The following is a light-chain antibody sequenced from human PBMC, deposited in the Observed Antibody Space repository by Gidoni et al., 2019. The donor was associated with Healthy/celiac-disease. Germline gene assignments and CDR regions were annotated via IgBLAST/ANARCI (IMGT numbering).Light chain of an antibody. CDR1: QGISSY. CDR2: AAS. Sequence: DIQLTQSPSFLSASVGDRVPITCRASQGISSYLAWYQQKPGKAPKLLIYAASTLQSGVPSRFSGSGSWKEFTLTISSLKPEDFATYYCQQLNSYPPWTFGQGTKVEIK. CDR3: QQLNSYPPWT. V-gene: IGKV1-9*01. J-gene: IGKJ1*01.